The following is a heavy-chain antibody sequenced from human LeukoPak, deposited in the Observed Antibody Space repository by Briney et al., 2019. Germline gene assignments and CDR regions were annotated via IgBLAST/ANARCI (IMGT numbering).Heavy chain of an antibody. D-gene: IGHD1-26*01. CDR2: TYCRSKWYS. V-gene: IGHV6-1*01. Sequence: SQTLSLTCAISGDILPSNSANWNWIRQSPSRGLEWLGRTYCRSKWYSEYAVSVKSRITTHPDTSKNQFSLQLNSVTPEDTAVYYCARGAVGATLGYWGQGTLVTVSS. J-gene: IGHJ4*02. CDR3: ARGAVGATLGY. CDR1: GDILPSNSAN.